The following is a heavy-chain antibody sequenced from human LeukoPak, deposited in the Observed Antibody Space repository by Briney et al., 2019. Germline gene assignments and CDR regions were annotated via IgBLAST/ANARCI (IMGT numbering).Heavy chain of an antibody. D-gene: IGHD6-19*01. CDR2: ISTNGNT. Sequence: SETLSLTCTDSGGSIRSGSFYWSWIRQPAGKGLEWIGRISTNGNTNYNPSLKSRVTISVDTSKNQFSLMLNSVTAADTAVYYCAMSSSVTRFDYWGQGTLVTVSS. CDR1: GGSIRSGSFY. J-gene: IGHJ4*02. V-gene: IGHV4-61*02. CDR3: AMSSSVTRFDY.